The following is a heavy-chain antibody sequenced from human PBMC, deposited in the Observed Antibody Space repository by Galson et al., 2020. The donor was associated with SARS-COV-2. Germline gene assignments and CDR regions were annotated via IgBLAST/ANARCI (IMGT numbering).Heavy chain of an antibody. CDR2: INSDGSST. CDR3: ARVCREITFGGVIPLFDY. J-gene: IGHJ4*02. CDR1: GFTFSSYW. V-gene: IGHV3-74*01. Sequence: GGSLRLSCAASGFTFSSYWMHWVRQAPGKGLVWVSRINSDGSSTSYADSVKGRFTISRDNAKNTLYLQMNSLRAEDTAVYYCARVCREITFGGVIPLFDYWGQGTLVTVSS. D-gene: IGHD3-16*02.